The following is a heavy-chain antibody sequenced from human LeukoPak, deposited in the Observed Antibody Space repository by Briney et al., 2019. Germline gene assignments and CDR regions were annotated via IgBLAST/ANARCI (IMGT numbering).Heavy chain of an antibody. Sequence: GGSLRLSCAGSGFTFSTYAMNWVRQAPGKGLEWVSDISGDGGITYYADSAKGRFTISRDNSKDTLFLQVNSLRVEDTAVYYCAGAYYDSWSCYYTNYYYYMGVWAKGTPVTVSS. J-gene: IGHJ6*03. V-gene: IGHV3-23*01. CDR1: GFTFSTYA. CDR2: ISGDGGIT. CDR3: AGAYYDSWSCYYTNYYYYMGV. D-gene: IGHD3-3*01.